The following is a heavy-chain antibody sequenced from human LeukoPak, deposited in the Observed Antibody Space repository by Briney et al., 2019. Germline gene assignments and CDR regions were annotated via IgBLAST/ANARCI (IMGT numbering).Heavy chain of an antibody. Sequence: PGGSLRLSCAASGFAFSDYYMSWIRQAPGKGLEWLSYISSTSSFTNYADSVKGRFTISRDNAKNSLYLQMNSLRAEDTAGYYCARGTAAGRREFNFDYWGQGTLVTVSS. D-gene: IGHD6-13*01. CDR2: ISSTSSFT. J-gene: IGHJ4*02. CDR1: GFAFSDYY. V-gene: IGHV3-11*05. CDR3: ARGTAAGRREFNFDY.